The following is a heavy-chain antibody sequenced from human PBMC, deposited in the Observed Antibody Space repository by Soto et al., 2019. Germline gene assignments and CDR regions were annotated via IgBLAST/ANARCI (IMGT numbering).Heavy chain of an antibody. J-gene: IGHJ5*02. CDR3: ARPNDYYDSSGYPTNWFDP. V-gene: IGHV1-69*01. D-gene: IGHD3-22*01. CDR2: IIPIFGTA. Sequence: QVQLVQSGAEVKKPGSSVKVSCKASGGTFSSYAISWVRQAPGQGLEWMGGIIPIFGTANYAQKFQGRVTITADESTSTAYMGLSSLRSEDTAVYYCARPNDYYDSSGYPTNWFDPWGQGTLVTVSS. CDR1: GGTFSSYA.